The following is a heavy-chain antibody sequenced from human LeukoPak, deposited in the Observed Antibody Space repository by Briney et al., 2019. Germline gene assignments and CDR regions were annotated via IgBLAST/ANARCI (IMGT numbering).Heavy chain of an antibody. Sequence: ASVKVSCKASGYTFTSYAMNWVRQAPGQGLEWMGWINTNTGNPTYAQGFTGRFVFSLDASVSTAYLQISSLKAEDTAVYYCARRVYYYDSSGYYYFDYWGQGTLVTVSS. CDR1: GYTFTSYA. V-gene: IGHV7-4-1*02. D-gene: IGHD3-22*01. J-gene: IGHJ4*02. CDR3: ARRVYYYDSSGYYYFDY. CDR2: INTNTGNP.